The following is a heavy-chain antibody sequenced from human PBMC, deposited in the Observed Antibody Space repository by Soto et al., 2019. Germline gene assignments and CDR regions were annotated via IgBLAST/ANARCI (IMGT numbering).Heavy chain of an antibody. Sequence: QVQLVQSGGEVKKPGASVKVSCETSGFAFNSFGFTWVRQAPGQGLEWMGWISANNGNTVYARKVQGRVXXXXXXXXXXXXXXXXXXXXXXXXXXYXVRDYFDIWVGSRPHHFSKYYGMDVWGQGTAVTVSS. D-gene: IGHD3-10*02. CDR1: GFAFNSFG. V-gene: IGHV1-18*01. J-gene: IGHJ6*02. CDR3: VRDYFDIWVGSRPHHFSKYYGMDV. CDR2: ISANNGNT.